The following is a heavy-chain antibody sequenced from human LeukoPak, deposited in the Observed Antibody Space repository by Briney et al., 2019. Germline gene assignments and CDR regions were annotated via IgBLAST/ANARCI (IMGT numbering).Heavy chain of an antibody. V-gene: IGHV3-30*04. CDR3: ARDPGYCSSTSCFFDY. CDR2: ISYDGSNK. D-gene: IGHD2-2*03. J-gene: IGHJ4*02. CDR1: GFTFSSYA. Sequence: GGSLRLSCAASGFTFSSYAMHWVRQAPGKGLEWVAVISYDGSNKYYADSVKGRFTISRDNSKNTLCLQMNSLRAEDTAVYYCARDPGYCSSTSCFFDYWGQGTLVTVSS.